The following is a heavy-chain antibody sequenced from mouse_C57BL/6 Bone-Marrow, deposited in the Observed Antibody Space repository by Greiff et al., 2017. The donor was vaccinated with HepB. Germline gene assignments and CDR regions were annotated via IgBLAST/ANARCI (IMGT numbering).Heavy chain of an antibody. Sequence: VHLVESGPGLVQPSQSLSITCTVSGFSLTSYGVHWVRQSPGKGLEWLGVIWSGGSTDYNAAFISRLSISKDNSKSQVFFKMNSLQADDTAIYYCARNKITTVVAPYYYAMDYWGQGTSVTVSS. J-gene: IGHJ4*01. CDR2: IWSGGST. CDR3: ARNKITTVVAPYYYAMDY. V-gene: IGHV2-2*01. D-gene: IGHD1-1*01. CDR1: GFSLTSYG.